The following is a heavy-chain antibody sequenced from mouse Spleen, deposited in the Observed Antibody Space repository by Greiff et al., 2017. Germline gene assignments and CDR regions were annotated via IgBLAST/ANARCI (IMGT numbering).Heavy chain of an antibody. CDR1: GYAFSSYW. V-gene: IGHV1-80*01. J-gene: IGHJ4*01. D-gene: IGHD2-14*01. CDR2: IYPGDGDT. CDR3: ARKGDRYDADYYAMDY. Sequence: QVQLHQSGAELVKPGASVKISCKASGYAFSSYWMNWVKQRPGKGLEWIGQIYPGDGDTNYNGKFKGKATLTADKSSSTAYMQLSSLTSEDSAVYFCARKGDRYDADYYAMDYWGQGTSVTVSS.